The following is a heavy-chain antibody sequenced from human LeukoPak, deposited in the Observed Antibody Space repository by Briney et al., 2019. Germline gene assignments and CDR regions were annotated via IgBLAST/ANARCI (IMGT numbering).Heavy chain of an antibody. V-gene: IGHV4-38-2*01. CDR1: GYSISSGYY. J-gene: IGHJ4*02. CDR3: ARSRNRIAAAGPFDY. Sequence: SETLSLTCAVSGYSISSGYYWGWIRQPPGKGLEWIGSIYHSGSTYYNPPLKSRVTISVDTSKNQFSLKLSSVTAADTAVYYCARSRNRIAAAGPFDYWGQGTLVTVSS. CDR2: IYHSGST. D-gene: IGHD6-13*01.